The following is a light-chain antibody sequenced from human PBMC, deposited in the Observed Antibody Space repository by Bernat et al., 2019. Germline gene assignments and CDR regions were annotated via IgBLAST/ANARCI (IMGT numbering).Light chain of an antibody. CDR2: ATS. Sequence: EIQLIQSPSFLSASVGDRVIITCRASQVIRYYLAWYQQKPGKAPKLLIYATSTLQSGVPSIFSGSGAGTEVTLTLISLQPEDLAAYYCQQHDSYPLTLSGGTKVENK. J-gene: IGKJ4*01. CDR3: QQHDSYPLT. CDR1: QVIRYY. V-gene: IGKV1-9*01.